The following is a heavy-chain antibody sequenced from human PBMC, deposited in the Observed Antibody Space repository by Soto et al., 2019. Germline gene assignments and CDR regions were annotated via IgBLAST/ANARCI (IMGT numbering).Heavy chain of an antibody. CDR1: GYTFTSYD. J-gene: IGHJ6*03. Sequence: QVQLVQSGAEVKKPGASVKVSCKASGYTFTSYDINWVRQATGQGLEWMGWMNPNSGNTGYAQKFQGRVTMTRNTSISTAYMELSSLRSEDTAVYYCARGDRAYWSGYYTHYYYYYMDVWGKGTTVTVSS. CDR3: ARGDRAYWSGYYTHYYYYYMDV. D-gene: IGHD3-3*01. CDR2: MNPNSGNT. V-gene: IGHV1-8*01.